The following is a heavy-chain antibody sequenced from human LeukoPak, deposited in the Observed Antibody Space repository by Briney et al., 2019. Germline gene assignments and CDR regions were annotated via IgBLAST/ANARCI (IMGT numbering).Heavy chain of an antibody. CDR1: GGSFSGYY. CDR2: INRSGNT. D-gene: IGHD3-10*01. J-gene: IGHJ5*02. V-gene: IGHV4-34*01. CDR3: ARGSPLGQNWFDP. Sequence: SETLSLTCAVYGGSFSGYYWSWIRQPPGKGLEWIGEINRSGNTNYNSSLKRRVTISVDTSKNQFSLKLSSVTAADTAVYYCARGSPLGQNWFDPWGQGTLVTVSS.